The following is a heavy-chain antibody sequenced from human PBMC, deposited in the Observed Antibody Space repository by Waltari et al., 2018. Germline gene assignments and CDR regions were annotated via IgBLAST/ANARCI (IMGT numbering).Heavy chain of an antibody. J-gene: IGHJ5*02. Sequence: QLQLQESGSGLVKPSETLSLTCIVSGGSISSSSYYWGWMRQPTGKGLEWIGSSHYSGTSYYNPSLKSRVTMSVDTSKNQFSLKLRSVTAADTALYYCARSLFRNYYDSSGYFNWFDPWGQGTLVTVSS. V-gene: IGHV4-39*01. D-gene: IGHD3-22*01. CDR3: ARSLFRNYYDSSGYFNWFDP. CDR1: GGSISSSSYY. CDR2: SHYSGTS.